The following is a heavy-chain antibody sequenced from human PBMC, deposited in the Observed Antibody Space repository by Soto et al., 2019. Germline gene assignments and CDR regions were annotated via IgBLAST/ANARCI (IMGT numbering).Heavy chain of an antibody. CDR1: GFTFSSYA. V-gene: IGHV3-23*01. D-gene: IGHD3-22*01. Sequence: EVQLLESGGGLVQPGGSLRLSCAASGFTFSSYAMSWVRQAPGKGLEWVSAISGSGGSTYYADSVKGRFTISRDNSKNTLYLQMNSLRAEDTAVYYCAKDPGFYYDSSGYYPNYFDYLGQGTLVTVSS. J-gene: IGHJ4*02. CDR2: ISGSGGST. CDR3: AKDPGFYYDSSGYYPNYFDY.